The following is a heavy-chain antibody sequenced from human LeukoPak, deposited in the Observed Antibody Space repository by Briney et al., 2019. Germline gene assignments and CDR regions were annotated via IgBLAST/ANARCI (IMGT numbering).Heavy chain of an antibody. J-gene: IGHJ4*02. CDR3: ARFSVVGTYYPNY. CDR2: IYLGEVDT. D-gene: IGHD1-26*01. CDR1: GSNFTSSW. V-gene: IGHV5-51*01. Sequence: GGSLQISCQGSGSNFTSSWIGGVRKLPGKGVEGMGIIYLGEVDTSKSPSFQGHVTISADNSISTAYLQWSSLKASDTAMYYCARFSVVGTYYPNYWGQGTLVSVSS.